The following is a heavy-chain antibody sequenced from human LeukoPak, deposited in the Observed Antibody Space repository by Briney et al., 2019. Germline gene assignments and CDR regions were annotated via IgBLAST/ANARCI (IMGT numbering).Heavy chain of an antibody. Sequence: PGGSLRLSCAASGFPFNVQTMSWVRQAPGKGLEWFSYISSSNTIHYAASVMGRFTISRDNAKNLLYLQANSLRVEDTAVYYCARTWRPFDLWGQGTLVTVSS. J-gene: IGHJ4*02. V-gene: IGHV3-69-1*01. CDR1: GFPFNVQT. D-gene: IGHD5-12*01. CDR3: ARTWRPFDL. CDR2: ISSSNTI.